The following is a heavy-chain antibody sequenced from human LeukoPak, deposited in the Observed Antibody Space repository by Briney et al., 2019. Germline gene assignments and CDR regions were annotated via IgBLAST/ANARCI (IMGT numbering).Heavy chain of an antibody. V-gene: IGHV3-33*01. D-gene: IGHD2-15*01. J-gene: IGHJ4*02. CDR1: GFTFSSYG. CDR3: ASGHCSGGSCPYYFDY. CDR2: IWYDGSNK. Sequence: PGGSLRLSCAAPGFTFSSYGMHWVRQAPGKGLEWVAVIWYDGSNKYYADSVKGRFTISRDNSKNTLYLQMNSLRAEDTAVYYCASGHCSGGSCPYYFDYWGQGTLVTVSS.